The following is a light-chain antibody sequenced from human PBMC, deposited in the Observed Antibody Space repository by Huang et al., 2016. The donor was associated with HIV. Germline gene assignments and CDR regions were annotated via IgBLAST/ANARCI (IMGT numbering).Light chain of an antibody. CDR3: MRALQTPMFT. Sequence: DIVMTQSPLSLPVTPGEPASISCRSSQSLLHSNGYNYLDWYLQKPGQSPQLLIYLASNGAAGGPDRFSGSGSGTDFTLKINRVEAEDVGVYYCMRALQTPMFTFGQGTKLEIK. CDR2: LAS. CDR1: QSLLHSNGYNY. J-gene: IGKJ2*01. V-gene: IGKV2-28*01.